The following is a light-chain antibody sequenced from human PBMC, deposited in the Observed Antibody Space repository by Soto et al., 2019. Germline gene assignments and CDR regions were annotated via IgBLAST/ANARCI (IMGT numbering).Light chain of an antibody. V-gene: IGLV2-8*01. Sequence: QSALTQPPSASGSPGQSVTISCTGTKNDIGVYDFVSWYQHHPGKAPRLIIYEVVQRPSGVPDRFSGSKSGNTASLTVSGLQAADEADYYCLAWDTSLRAWVFGGGTKLTVL. CDR1: KNDIGVYDF. J-gene: IGLJ3*02. CDR2: EVV. CDR3: LAWDTSLRAWV.